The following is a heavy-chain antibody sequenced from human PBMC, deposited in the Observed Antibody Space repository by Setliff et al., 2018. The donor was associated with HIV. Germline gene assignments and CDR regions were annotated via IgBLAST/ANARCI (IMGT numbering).Heavy chain of an antibody. V-gene: IGHV4-38-2*01. CDR3: VHSLLGAPMVDY. Sequence: SETLFLTCAVSGYSITSGYSWGWIRQSPGKGLEWIGNAYHSGRTYYNPSLKSRVAMSIDTSKNQFSLRLNSVTAADTAMYYCVHSLLGAPMVDYWGQGTLVTVSS. J-gene: IGHJ4*02. CDR2: AYHSGRT. D-gene: IGHD3-16*01. CDR1: GYSITSGYS.